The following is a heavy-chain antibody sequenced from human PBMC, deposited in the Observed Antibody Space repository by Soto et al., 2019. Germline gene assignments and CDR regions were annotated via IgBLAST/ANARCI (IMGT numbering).Heavy chain of an antibody. V-gene: IGHV3-30*18. CDR3: AKDPVTAMAYYYYGMDV. J-gene: IGHJ6*02. D-gene: IGHD5-18*01. CDR1: GFTFSSYG. Sequence: GGSLRLSCAASGFTFSSYGMHWVRQAPGKGLEWVAVISYDGSNKYYADSVKGRFTISRDNSKNTLYLQMNSLRAEDTAVYYCAKDPVTAMAYYYYGMDVWGQGTTVTVSS. CDR2: ISYDGSNK.